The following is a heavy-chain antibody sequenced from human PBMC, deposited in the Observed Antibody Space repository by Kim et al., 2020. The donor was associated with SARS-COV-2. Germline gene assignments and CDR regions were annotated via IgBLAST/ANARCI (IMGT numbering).Heavy chain of an antibody. Sequence: QKCQGRVTITRDTSASTAYMELSSLRSEDTAVYYCARNKIYDYVWGSYPDWGQGTLVTVSS. J-gene: IGHJ4*02. D-gene: IGHD3-16*01. CDR3: ARNKIYDYVWGSYPD. V-gene: IGHV1-3*01.